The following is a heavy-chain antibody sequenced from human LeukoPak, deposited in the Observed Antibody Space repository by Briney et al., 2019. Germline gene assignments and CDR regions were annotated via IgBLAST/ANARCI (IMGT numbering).Heavy chain of an antibody. V-gene: IGHV4-59*01. J-gene: IGHJ4*02. D-gene: IGHD3-22*01. CDR2: IHYSGNT. CDR3: ARVDDTSGYFYKFDY. CDR1: GGSISNYY. Sequence: PSETLSLTCSVSGGSISNYYWSWIRQPPGKGLEWIAYIHYSGNTNYNPSLKSRVTISVDTSKNQFSLKLASVTAADTAVYYCARVDDTSGYFYKFDYWGQGTLVTASS.